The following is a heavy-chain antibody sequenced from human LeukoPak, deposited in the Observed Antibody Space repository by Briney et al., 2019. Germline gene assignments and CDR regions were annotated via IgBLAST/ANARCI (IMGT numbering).Heavy chain of an antibody. D-gene: IGHD3-22*01. CDR3: ARDIPYYYDSSYNWFDP. CDR1: GYTFTSYY. J-gene: IGHJ5*02. Sequence: ASVKVSCKASGYTFTSYYMHWVRQAPGQGLEWMGWISAYNGNTNYAQKLQGRVTMTTDTSTSTAYMELRSLRSDDTAVYYCARDIPYYYDSSYNWFDPWGQGTLVTVSS. CDR2: ISAYNGNT. V-gene: IGHV1-18*04.